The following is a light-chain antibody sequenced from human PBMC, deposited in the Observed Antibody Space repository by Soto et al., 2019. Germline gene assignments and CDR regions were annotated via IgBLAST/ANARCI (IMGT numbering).Light chain of an antibody. J-gene: IGKJ1*01. Sequence: EIVLTQSPGTLSLSPGERATLSCRASQSVSNNYLAWYQQKPGQAPRLLIYGASNRATGIPDRFSGSGSGTDFTLTISRLEPEDFAVYYCQQYGSSGTFGQGPTVDIK. CDR2: GAS. CDR1: QSVSNNY. V-gene: IGKV3-20*01. CDR3: QQYGSSGT.